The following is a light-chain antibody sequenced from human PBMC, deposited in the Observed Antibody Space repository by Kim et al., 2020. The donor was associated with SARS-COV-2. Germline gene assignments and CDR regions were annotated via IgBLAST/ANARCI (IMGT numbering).Light chain of an antibody. CDR3: QQYYSYPPLT. CDR2: AAS. CDR1: QGINSY. Sequence: AIRMTQSPSSFSASTGDRVTITCRASQGINSYLAWYQQKPGKAPKLLIYAASTLQSGVPSRFSGSGSGTDFTLTISCLQSEDFATYYCQQYYSYPPLTFGGGTKVDIK. V-gene: IGKV1-8*01. J-gene: IGKJ4*01.